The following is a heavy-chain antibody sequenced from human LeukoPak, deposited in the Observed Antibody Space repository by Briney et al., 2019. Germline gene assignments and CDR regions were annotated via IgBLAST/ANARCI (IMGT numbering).Heavy chain of an antibody. D-gene: IGHD3-22*01. J-gene: IGHJ4*02. V-gene: IGHV1-2*02. CDR1: GYTFTGYY. CDR3: ARERLHYYYDSSGLFDY. CDR2: INPNSGGT. Sequence: ASVKASCKASGYTFTGYYMHWVRQAPGQGLEWMGWINPNSGGTNYAQKFQGRVTMTRDTSISTAYMELSRLRSDDTAVYYCARERLHYYYDSSGLFDYWGQGTLVTVSS.